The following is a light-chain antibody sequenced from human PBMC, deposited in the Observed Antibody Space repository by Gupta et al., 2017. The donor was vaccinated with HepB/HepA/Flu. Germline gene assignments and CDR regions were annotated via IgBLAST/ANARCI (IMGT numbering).Light chain of an antibody. CDR2: DVS. CDR3: SSYTSSSTLV. Sequence: QSALTQPASVSGSPGQSLTISCTGTSSDVGGYNYVSWYQQHPGKAPKLMLYDVSNRPPGVSNRFSGSKSGNTASLTISGLQAEDDADYYCSSYTSSSTLVFGGGTKLTVL. V-gene: IGLV2-14*01. J-gene: IGLJ2*01. CDR1: SSDVGGYNY.